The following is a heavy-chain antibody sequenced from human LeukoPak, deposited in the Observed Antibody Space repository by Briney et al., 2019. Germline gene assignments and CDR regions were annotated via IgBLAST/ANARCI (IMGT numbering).Heavy chain of an antibody. Sequence: SETLSLTCTLSGGYISTYYWSWIRQPPGKGLEWIGYIYHSGSTNYNPSLKSRVTISVDTSKNQFSLKLSSVTAADTAVYYCARGGGYASPIGYWGQGALVTVSS. CDR1: GGYISTYY. V-gene: IGHV4-59*01. D-gene: IGHD5-12*01. CDR2: IYHSGST. CDR3: ARGGGYASPIGY. J-gene: IGHJ4*02.